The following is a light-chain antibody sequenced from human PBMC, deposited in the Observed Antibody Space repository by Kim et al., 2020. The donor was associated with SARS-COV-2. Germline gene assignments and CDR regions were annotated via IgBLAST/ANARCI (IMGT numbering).Light chain of an antibody. CDR1: ALPKKF. CDR3: YSTDSSGNQV. CDR2: EDT. J-gene: IGLJ3*02. V-gene: IGLV3-10*01. Sequence: SYELTQPPSVSVSPRQTARITCSGDALPKKFAYWYQQKSGQAPVLVIYEDTKRPSGIPQRFSGSTSGTLATLTISGAQVEDEADYYCYSTDSSGNQVFGGGTKLTVL.